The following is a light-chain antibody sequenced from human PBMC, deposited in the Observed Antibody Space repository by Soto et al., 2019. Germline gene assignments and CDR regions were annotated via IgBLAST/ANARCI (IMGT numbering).Light chain of an antibody. V-gene: IGLV4-69*01. CDR3: QTWGTGIRV. Sequence: QPVLTQSPSASASLGASVKLTCTLSSGHSSYAIAWHQQQPEKGPRYLMKVNRDGSQSKGDGIPDRFSGSSSGAERYLTISSLQSEDEADYYCQTWGTGIRVFGGGTKLTVL. J-gene: IGLJ3*02. CDR1: SGHSSYA. CDR2: VNRDGSQ.